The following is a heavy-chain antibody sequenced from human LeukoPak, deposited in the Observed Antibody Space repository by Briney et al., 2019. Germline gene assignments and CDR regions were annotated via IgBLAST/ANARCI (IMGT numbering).Heavy chain of an antibody. CDR3: AKDIDGVVRAFDI. D-gene: IGHD4-23*01. J-gene: IGHJ3*02. CDR1: GFTFDDYA. CDR2: ISWNSGSI. V-gene: IGHV3-9*01. Sequence: GRSLRLPCAASGFTFDDYAMHWVRQAPGKGLEWVSGISWNSGSIGYADSMKGRFTISRDNAKNSLYLQMNSLRAEDTALYYCAKDIDGVVRAFDIWGQGTMVTVSS.